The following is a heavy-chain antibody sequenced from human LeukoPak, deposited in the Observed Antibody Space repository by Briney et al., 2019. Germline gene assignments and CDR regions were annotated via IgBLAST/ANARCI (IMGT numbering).Heavy chain of an antibody. J-gene: IGHJ4*02. CDR3: ARGLSDCSGGSCYSYYFDY. Sequence: KTSETLSLTCAVYGGSFSGYYWSWIRQPPGKGLEWIGYIYYSGSTYYNPSLKSRVTISVDTSKNQFSLKLSSVTAADTAVYYCARGLSDCSGGSCYSYYFDYWGQGTLVTVSS. D-gene: IGHD2-15*01. V-gene: IGHV4-30-4*08. CDR1: GGSFSGYY. CDR2: IYYSGST.